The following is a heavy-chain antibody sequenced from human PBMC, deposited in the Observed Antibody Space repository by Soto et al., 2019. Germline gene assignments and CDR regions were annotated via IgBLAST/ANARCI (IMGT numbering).Heavy chain of an antibody. CDR1: GFTFSSYG. V-gene: IGHV3-30*18. Sequence: QVQLVESGGGVVQPGRSLRLSCAASGFTFSSYGMHWVRQAPGKGLEWVAVIYDGSNKYYADAVKGRFTISRDNSKNTRYLQMNSLRAEDTAVYYCAKEVWSGAMDVWGQGTTVTVSS. D-gene: IGHD3-3*01. J-gene: IGHJ6*02. CDR3: AKEVWSGAMDV. CDR2: IYDGSNK.